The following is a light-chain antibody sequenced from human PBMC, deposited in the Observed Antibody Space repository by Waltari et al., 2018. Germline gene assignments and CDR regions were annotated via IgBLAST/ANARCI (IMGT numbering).Light chain of an antibody. CDR1: RSTIGNNY. J-gene: IGLJ3*02. Sequence: QSVLTQPPSASWTPGQRVTISCSGSRSTIGNNYVYWYHQLPGTAPKLLISRNKQRPSGVPDRFSGSKSGTSASLAISGLRSEDEADYYCAVWDDSLSGRVFGGGTKVTVL. CDR2: RNK. CDR3: AVWDDSLSGRV. V-gene: IGLV1-47*01.